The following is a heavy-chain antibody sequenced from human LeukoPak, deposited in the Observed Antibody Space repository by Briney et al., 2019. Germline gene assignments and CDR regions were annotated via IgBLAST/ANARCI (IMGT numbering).Heavy chain of an antibody. CDR2: ISYDGSNK. D-gene: IGHD3-22*01. Sequence: GRSLRLSCAASGFTFSSYAMHWVRQAPGKGLEWVAVISYDGSNKYYADSVKGRFTISRDNSKNTLYLQMNNLRAEDTAVYYCARLIVVAITSDYWGQGTLVTVSS. J-gene: IGHJ4*02. CDR1: GFTFSSYA. CDR3: ARLIVVAITSDY. V-gene: IGHV3-30-3*01.